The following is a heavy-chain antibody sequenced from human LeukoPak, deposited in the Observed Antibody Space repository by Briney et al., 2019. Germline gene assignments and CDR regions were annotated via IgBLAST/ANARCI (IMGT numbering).Heavy chain of an antibody. Sequence: SEALSLTCAVYGGSFSGYYWSWIRQPPGKGLEWIGEINHSGSTNYNPSLKNRVTISVDTSKNQFSLKLSSVTAADTAVYYCARGINYYDSSGLRRTIPHFDYWGQGTLVTVSS. CDR1: GGSFSGYY. CDR3: ARGINYYDSSGLRRTIPHFDY. D-gene: IGHD3-22*01. V-gene: IGHV4-34*01. CDR2: INHSGST. J-gene: IGHJ4*02.